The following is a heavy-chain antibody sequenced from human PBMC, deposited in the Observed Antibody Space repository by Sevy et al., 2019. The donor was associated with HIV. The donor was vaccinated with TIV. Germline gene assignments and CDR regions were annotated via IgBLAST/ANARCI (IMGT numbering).Heavy chain of an antibody. D-gene: IGHD4-17*01. CDR3: VEDKNDYGGSYFES. J-gene: IGHJ4*02. V-gene: IGHV4-38-2*01. CDR1: HYSIRSAYQ. CDR2: INPRGSA. Sequence: SETLSLTCAVSHYSIRSAYQWGWIRQSPGKGLEWIGSINPRGSAFYNPSLKSRLSISVHMSKNQFSLNLRSLTAADTAVYYCVEDKNDYGGSYFESWGPGTLVTVSS.